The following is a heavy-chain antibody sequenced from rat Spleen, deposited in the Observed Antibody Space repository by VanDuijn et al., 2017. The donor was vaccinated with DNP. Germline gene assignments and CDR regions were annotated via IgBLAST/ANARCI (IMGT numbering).Heavy chain of an antibody. V-gene: IGHV5-7*01. Sequence: EVQLVESGGGLVQPGRSLILSCTASGFIFSDHNMAWVRQAPKKGLEWVATISYDGSSTYYRDSVKGRFLISRNNAKSTLYLQMDSLRSDDTATYYCAGRPPPTRGPFDYWGQGIMVTVSS. CDR2: ISYDGSST. J-gene: IGHJ2*01. CDR1: GFIFSDHN. D-gene: IGHD1-4*01. CDR3: AGRPPPTRGPFDY.